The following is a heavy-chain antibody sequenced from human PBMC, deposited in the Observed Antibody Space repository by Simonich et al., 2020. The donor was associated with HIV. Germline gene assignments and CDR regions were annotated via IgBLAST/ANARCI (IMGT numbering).Heavy chain of an antibody. V-gene: IGHV4-34*01. CDR1: GGSFSGYY. J-gene: IGHJ1*01. CDR2: INHSVST. D-gene: IGHD3-22*01. CDR3: ARVYYYDSSGYYQPAEYFQH. Sequence: QVQLQQWGAGLLTPSETLSLTCAVYGGSFSGYYWSWIRPPPEKGLGWIGEINHSVSTNTNPSHKSRVTKSVDTSTNQFSLKLSSVTAAATAVYYCARVYYYDSSGYYQPAEYFQHWGQGTLVTVSS.